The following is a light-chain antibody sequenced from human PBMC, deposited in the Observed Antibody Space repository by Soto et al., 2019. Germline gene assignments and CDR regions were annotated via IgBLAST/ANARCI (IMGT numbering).Light chain of an antibody. CDR3: QVYGSSSKT. V-gene: IGKV3-20*01. CDR2: GAS. CDR1: QSVSSSF. Sequence: EIVLTQSPGTLSLSPGERATLSCRASQSVSSSFLAWYQQKAGQAPRLLIYGASRRATGIPDRFSGSGSGTDFTLTISRLEPEDFAVYFCQVYGSSSKTFGQGTKVDIK. J-gene: IGKJ1*01.